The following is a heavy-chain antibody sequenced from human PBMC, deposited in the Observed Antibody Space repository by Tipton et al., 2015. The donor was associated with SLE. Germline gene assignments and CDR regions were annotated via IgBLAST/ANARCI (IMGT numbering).Heavy chain of an antibody. V-gene: IGHV4-4*07. CDR3: ARGLDYYYYYMDV. Sequence: TLSLTCTVSGGSISSYYWSWIRQPAGGGLEWIGRIYTNENTNYNPSLKSRVTISLDTSRNQVSLRLTSVTAADTAVYYCARGLDYYYYYMDVWGKGTTITVSS. J-gene: IGHJ6*03. CDR2: IYTNENT. CDR1: GGSISSYY. D-gene: IGHD3-9*01.